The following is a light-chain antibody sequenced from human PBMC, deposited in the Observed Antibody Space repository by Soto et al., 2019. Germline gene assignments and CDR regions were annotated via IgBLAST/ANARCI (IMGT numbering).Light chain of an antibody. CDR2: GNN. CDR1: SSNIGSNY. CDR3: ASWDDSLSGRV. J-gene: IGLJ1*01. V-gene: IGLV1-47*01. Sequence: QSVLTQPPSASGTPGQRVTISCSGSSSNIGSNYVYWYQQLPGTAPKLLIYGNNQRPSGVPDRFSGSKSGTSASLAISGLRSEDEADYYWASWDDSLSGRVFGTGTKVTVL.